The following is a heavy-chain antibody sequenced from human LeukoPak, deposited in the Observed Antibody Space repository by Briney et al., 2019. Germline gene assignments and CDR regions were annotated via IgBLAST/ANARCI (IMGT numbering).Heavy chain of an antibody. CDR1: GFTFSSYA. Sequence: GGSLRLSCAASGFTFSSYAMSWVRQAPGKGLEWVSSITSGSSYIYCADSVKGRFTISRDNAKNSLFLQMNSLRAEDTAVYYCARDPYSGSYGNYYYYFMDVWGKGTTVTISS. J-gene: IGHJ6*03. CDR3: ARDPYSGSYGNYYYYFMDV. D-gene: IGHD1-26*01. V-gene: IGHV3-21*01. CDR2: ITSGSSYI.